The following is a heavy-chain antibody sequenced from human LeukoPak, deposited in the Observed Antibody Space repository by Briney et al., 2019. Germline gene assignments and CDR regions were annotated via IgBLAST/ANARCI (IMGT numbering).Heavy chain of an antibody. CDR3: GRGRSMND. J-gene: IGHJ4*02. CDR2: IAEDGSEK. CDR1: GFTFSKYW. D-gene: IGHD5-24*01. Sequence: GGSLRLPCEASGFTFSKYWMSWVRQAPGKGLECVANIAEDGSEKYYVDSVKGRITISRDNAKNTLYLQMNSLRVDDAAVYYCGRGRSMNDWGQGTLVTVSS. V-gene: IGHV3-7*01.